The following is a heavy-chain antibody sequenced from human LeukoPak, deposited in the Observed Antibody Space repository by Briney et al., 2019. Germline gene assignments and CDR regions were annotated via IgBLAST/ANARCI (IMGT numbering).Heavy chain of an antibody. D-gene: IGHD2-2*01. CDR1: GFTFSEYY. J-gene: IGHJ4*02. V-gene: IGHV3-11*04. CDR2: ISSSGRTI. Sequence: GGSLRLSCTVSGFTFSEYYMSWIRQAPGRGLEWVSYISSSGRTIYYADSVKGRFTISRDNAKNSLYLQMNSLRAEDTAVYYCARYYCSTTSCYGRYFDYWGQGTLVTVSS. CDR3: ARYYCSTTSCYGRYFDY.